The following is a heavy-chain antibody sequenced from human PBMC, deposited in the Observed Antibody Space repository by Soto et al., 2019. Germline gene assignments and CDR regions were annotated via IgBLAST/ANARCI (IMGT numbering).Heavy chain of an antibody. V-gene: IGHV1-3*01. J-gene: IGHJ4*02. Sequence: ASVKVSCKASGYTFTRYAMHWMRQAPGQRPEWMGWINPGNGDTKYSEKLQGRVTFTRDTSATTIYMELSSLRSEDTALYYCARNSYISGDDDSYYFDYWGQGTPVTVSS. CDR2: INPGNGDT. CDR1: GYTFTRYA. D-gene: IGHD2-21*02. CDR3: ARNSYISGDDDSYYFDY.